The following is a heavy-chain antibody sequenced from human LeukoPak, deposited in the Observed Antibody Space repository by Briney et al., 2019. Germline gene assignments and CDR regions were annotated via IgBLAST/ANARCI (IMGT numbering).Heavy chain of an antibody. D-gene: IGHD1-26*01. V-gene: IGHV3-30-3*01. Sequence: GGSLRLSCAATGFTFSRSAMHWVRQAPGKGLEWVAVVSYDGSNKYYAVSVKGRFTISRDNSKNTLYLEMNSLRTEDTTVYYCARGIGPYYYYAMDVWGQGTTVAVSS. J-gene: IGHJ6*02. CDR2: VSYDGSNK. CDR3: ARGIGPYYYYAMDV. CDR1: GFTFSRSA.